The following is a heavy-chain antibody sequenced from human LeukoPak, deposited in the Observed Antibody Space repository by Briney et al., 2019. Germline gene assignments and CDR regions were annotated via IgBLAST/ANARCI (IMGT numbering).Heavy chain of an antibody. D-gene: IGHD2-2*01. CDR2: IIPIFGTA. V-gene: IGHV1-69*13. CDR3: ARDVYCSSTTCSYYFDY. CDR1: GGTFTSSA. Sequence: SVKVSCKASGGTFTSSAISWVRQAPGQGLEWMGGIIPIFGTANYAQKFQGGVTITADESTSTAYMELSSLRSEDTAVYYCARDVYCSSTTCSYYFDYWGQGTLVTVSS. J-gene: IGHJ4*02.